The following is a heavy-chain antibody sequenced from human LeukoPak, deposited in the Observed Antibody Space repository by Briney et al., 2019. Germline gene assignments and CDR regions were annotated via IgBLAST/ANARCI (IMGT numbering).Heavy chain of an antibody. CDR1: GFTFGHNA. CDR3: AKGAPSSSSIFDF. V-gene: IGHV3-23*01. D-gene: IGHD6-6*01. J-gene: IGHJ4*02. CDR2: LSGSGGDT. Sequence: PGGSLRLSCVASGFTFGHNAMAWVRQAPGKRLEWVSALSGSGGDTFHADSVKGRFTISRDNSKNTLYLQLSSLRPDDTAVYYCAKGAPSSSSIFDFWGPGTLVTVSS.